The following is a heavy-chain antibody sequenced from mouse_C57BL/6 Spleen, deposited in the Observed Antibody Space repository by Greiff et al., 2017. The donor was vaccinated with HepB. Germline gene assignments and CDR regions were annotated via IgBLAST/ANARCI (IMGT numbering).Heavy chain of an antibody. CDR3: ARGGSSPYYFDY. CDR2: IWRGGST. Sequence: VQLKQSGPGLVQPSQSLSITCTVSGFSLTSYGVRWVRQSPGKGLEWLGVIWRGGSTDYNAAFISRLSISKDNSKSQVFFKMNSLQADDTAIYYCARGGSSPYYFDYWGQGTTLTVSS. CDR1: GFSLTSYG. J-gene: IGHJ2*01. D-gene: IGHD1-1*01. V-gene: IGHV2-2*01.